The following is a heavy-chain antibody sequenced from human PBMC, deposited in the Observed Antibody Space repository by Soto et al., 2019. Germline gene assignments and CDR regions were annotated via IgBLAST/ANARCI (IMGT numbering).Heavy chain of an antibody. D-gene: IGHD4-17*01. V-gene: IGHV3-15*01. Sequence: GGSLRLSCAASEFTFSNAWMSWVRQAPGKGLEWVGRITSKTDGGATDYAAPVKGRFTISRDDSKSTLYLQMNSLKTEDTAVYYCTTDRAVTTWGYYYDGIDVWGQGTTVTVSS. CDR3: TTDRAVTTWGYYYDGIDV. CDR1: EFTFSNAW. CDR2: ITSKTDGGAT. J-gene: IGHJ6*02.